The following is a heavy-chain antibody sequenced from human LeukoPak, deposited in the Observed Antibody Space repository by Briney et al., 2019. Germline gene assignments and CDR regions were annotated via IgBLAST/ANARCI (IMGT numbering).Heavy chain of an antibody. J-gene: IGHJ4*02. D-gene: IGHD6-13*01. CDR3: AKTRPLDSSSWSHGDY. CDR1: GFTFSSYW. V-gene: IGHV3-74*01. CDR2: IASDGSST. Sequence: AGSLRLSCAASGFTFSSYWMNWVRQAPGKGLVWVSRIASDGSSTTYADSVKGRFTISRDNSKNTLYLQMNSLRAEDTAVYYCAKTRPLDSSSWSHGDYWGQGTLVTVSS.